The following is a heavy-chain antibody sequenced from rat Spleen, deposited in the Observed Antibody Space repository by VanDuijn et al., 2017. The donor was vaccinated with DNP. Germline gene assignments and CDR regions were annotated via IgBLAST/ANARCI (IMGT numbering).Heavy chain of an antibody. J-gene: IGHJ2*01. CDR2: INKDSSTI. D-gene: IGHD1-11*01. V-gene: IGHV4-2*01. CDR3: AKGPNFGGYSDFFDY. CDR1: GFNFNDYW. Sequence: EVLLVESDGGLVQPGRSLKLSCAASGFNFNDYWMGWVRQAPGKGLEWIGEINKDSSTIIYTPSLKDKFSISRDNAQNTLYLQMDKLGSEDTAIFYCAKGPNFGGYSDFFDYWGQGVMVTVSS.